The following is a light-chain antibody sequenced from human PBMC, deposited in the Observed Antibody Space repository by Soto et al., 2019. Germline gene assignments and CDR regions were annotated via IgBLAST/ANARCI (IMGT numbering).Light chain of an antibody. Sequence: SYVLTQPPSVSVAPGQTASITCGGNNLGDKSVHWYQQKPGQAPVLVVHDDSDRPSGIPERFSGSNSGNTATLTISRVEGGDEADYYCQVRDSSSDHVVFGGGTQLTVL. J-gene: IGLJ7*01. CDR2: DDS. CDR1: NLGDKS. CDR3: QVRDSSSDHVV. V-gene: IGLV3-21*02.